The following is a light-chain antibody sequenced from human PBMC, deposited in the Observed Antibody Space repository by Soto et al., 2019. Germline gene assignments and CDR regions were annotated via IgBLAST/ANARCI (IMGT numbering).Light chain of an antibody. Sequence: EIVLRQSPATLSMSPGERATLSCRASQNIDNFLVWYQQKPGQAPRLLIYDASKRATGIPARFSGSGSGTDFTLTISSLEPEDFAVYYCQQYDSSPYTFGQGTKVDIK. CDR2: DAS. J-gene: IGKJ2*01. CDR1: QNIDNF. V-gene: IGKV3-11*01. CDR3: QQYDSSPYT.